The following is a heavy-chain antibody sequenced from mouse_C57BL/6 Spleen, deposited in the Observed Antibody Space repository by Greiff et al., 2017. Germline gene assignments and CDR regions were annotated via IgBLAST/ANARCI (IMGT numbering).Heavy chain of an antibody. J-gene: IGHJ2*01. D-gene: IGHD1-1*01. V-gene: IGHV1-4*01. CDR2: INPSSGYT. CDR1: GYTFTSYT. CDR3: ARSGFIEGYFDY. Sequence: VQLQQSGAELARPGASVKMSCKASGYTFTSYTMHWVKQRPGQGLEWIGYINPSSGYTKYNQKFKDKATLTADKSSSTAYMQLSSLTSEDSAVYYCARSGFIEGYFDYWGQGTTLTVSS.